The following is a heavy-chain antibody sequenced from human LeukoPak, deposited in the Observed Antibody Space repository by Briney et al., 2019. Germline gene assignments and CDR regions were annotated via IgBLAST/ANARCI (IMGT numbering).Heavy chain of an antibody. D-gene: IGHD2-15*01. CDR2: ISGSGGST. CDR3: ARLYCSGGSCWFDY. J-gene: IGHJ4*02. Sequence: GGSLRLSCAASGFTFSSYAMSWVRQAPGKGLEWVSAISGSGGSTYYADSVKGRFTISRDNAKNSLYLQMNSLRAEDTAVYYCARLYCSGGSCWFDYWGQGTLVTVSS. CDR1: GFTFSSYA. V-gene: IGHV3-23*01.